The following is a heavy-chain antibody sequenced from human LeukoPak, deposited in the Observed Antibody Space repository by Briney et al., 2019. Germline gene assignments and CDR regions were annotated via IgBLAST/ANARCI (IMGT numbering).Heavy chain of an antibody. CDR3: ARGPDSSGYYDPFDY. D-gene: IGHD3-22*01. CDR2: IYYSGST. CDR1: GGSISSSSYY. Sequence: SETLSLTCTVSGGSISSSSYYWGWIRQPPGRGLEWIGSIYYSGSTYYNPSLKSRVTISVDTSKNQFSLKLSSVTAADTAVYYCARGPDSSGYYDPFDYWGQGTLVTVSS. V-gene: IGHV4-39*01. J-gene: IGHJ4*02.